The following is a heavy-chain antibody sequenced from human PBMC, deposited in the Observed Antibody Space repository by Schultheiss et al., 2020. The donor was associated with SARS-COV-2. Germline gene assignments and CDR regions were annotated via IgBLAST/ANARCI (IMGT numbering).Heavy chain of an antibody. V-gene: IGHV4-59*01. CDR2: IYYSGST. CDR3: ARFRTSDYYYYMDV. J-gene: IGHJ6*03. Sequence: SQTLSLTCTVSGGSISSYYWSWIRQPPGKGLEWIGYIYYSGSTYYNPSLKSLVTISVDTSKNQFSLKLSSVTAADTAVYYCARFRTSDYYYYMDVWGKGTTVTVSS. CDR1: GGSISSYY.